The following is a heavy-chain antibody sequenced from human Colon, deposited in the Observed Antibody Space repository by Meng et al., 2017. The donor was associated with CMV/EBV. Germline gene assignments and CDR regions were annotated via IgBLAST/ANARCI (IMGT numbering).Heavy chain of an antibody. Sequence: FSGFSLTTGGVGVYWIRQAPGKGLEWVALIYWDDGKRYSPSLESRLTITKDTSKNQVVLTMTNMDPADTATYYCARRRPYSYGLIDFWGRGTLVTVSS. CDR2: IYWDDGK. D-gene: IGHD3-16*01. J-gene: IGHJ4*02. CDR3: ARRRPYSYGLIDF. V-gene: IGHV2-5*02. CDR1: GFSLTTGGVG.